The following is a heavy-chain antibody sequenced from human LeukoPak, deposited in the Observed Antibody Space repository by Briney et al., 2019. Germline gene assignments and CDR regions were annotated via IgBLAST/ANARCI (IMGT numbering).Heavy chain of an antibody. CDR2: IGTAGDT. CDR1: GFTFSSYD. V-gene: IGHV3-13*01. J-gene: IGHJ4*02. Sequence: GGSLRLSCAASGFTFSSYDMHWVRQATGKGLEWVSAIGTAGDTYYPCSVKGRFTISRDNSKNTLYLQMNSLRAEDTAVYYCARTLYYYDSSGYYYYWGQGTLVTVSS. D-gene: IGHD3-22*01. CDR3: ARTLYYYDSSGYYYY.